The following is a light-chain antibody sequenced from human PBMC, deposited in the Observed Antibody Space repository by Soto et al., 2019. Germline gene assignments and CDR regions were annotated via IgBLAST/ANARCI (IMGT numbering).Light chain of an antibody. J-gene: IGLJ2*01. CDR2: EGS. Sequence: QSALTQPASVSGSPGQSITISCTGTSSDIGSYNLVSWYQQHPGKAPKLMIYEGSKRPSGVSNRFSGSKSDNTASLTISGLQAEDEGDYYCCSYAGSRMGVFGGGTKFTVL. CDR1: SSDIGSYNL. CDR3: CSYAGSRMGV. V-gene: IGLV2-23*01.